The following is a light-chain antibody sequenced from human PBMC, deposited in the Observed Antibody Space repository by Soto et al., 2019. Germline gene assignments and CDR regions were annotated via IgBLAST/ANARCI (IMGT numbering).Light chain of an antibody. Sequence: DIQMTQSPSSLSASIGDRVILTCRASQSISSYLNWYQQKPGKAPKPLIHDGSSLQSGVPSRFSGSGSGTDFTLTISSLQPEDFATYYCQQGHSTPITFGQGTRLEIK. CDR3: QQGHSTPIT. V-gene: IGKV1-39*01. J-gene: IGKJ5*01. CDR2: DGS. CDR1: QSISSY.